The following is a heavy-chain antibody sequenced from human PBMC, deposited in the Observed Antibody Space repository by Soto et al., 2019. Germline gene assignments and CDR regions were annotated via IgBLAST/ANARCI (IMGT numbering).Heavy chain of an antibody. D-gene: IGHD2-21*01. CDR2: INPSGGGT. Sequence: QVQLVQSGTEVKKPGASVKLSCKASGYTFLDFYIHWVRQAPGQGLEWMGFINPSGGGTTYAQQFQGRLTMTRDTSTSTVYMELISLRSEDTAIYYCARANSIRPYYYNMDVWGQGTAVTVSS. CDR3: ARANSIRPYYYNMDV. CDR1: GYTFLDFY. V-gene: IGHV1-46*01. J-gene: IGHJ6*02.